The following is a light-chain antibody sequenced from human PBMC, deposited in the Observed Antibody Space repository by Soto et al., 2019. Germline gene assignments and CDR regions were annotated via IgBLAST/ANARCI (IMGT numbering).Light chain of an antibody. CDR3: SSYTSSSTYV. CDR1: SSDVGGYNY. J-gene: IGLJ1*01. CDR2: DVS. V-gene: IGLV2-14*03. Sequence: QSALTQPASVSGSPGQSITISCTGTSSDVGGYNYVSWYQQYPGKAPKLMIYDVSNRPSGVSIRFSGSKSGNAASLTISGLQAEDDADYYCSSYTSSSTYVFGTGTKVXXL.